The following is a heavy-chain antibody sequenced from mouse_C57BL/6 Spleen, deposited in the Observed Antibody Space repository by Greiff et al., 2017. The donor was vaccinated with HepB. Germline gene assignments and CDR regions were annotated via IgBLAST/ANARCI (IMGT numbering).Heavy chain of an antibody. V-gene: IGHV5-9-1*02. CDR1: GFTFSSYA. CDR2: ISSGGDYI. J-gene: IGHJ2*01. Sequence: EVKLVESGAGLVKPGGSLKLSCAASGFTFSSYAMSWVRQTPEKRLEWVAYISSGGDYIYYADTLKGRSTISRDNAWNTVYLQMSSLESEDTAMYYCTRDYDYWGQGTTLTVSS. D-gene: IGHD2-4*01. CDR3: TRDYDY.